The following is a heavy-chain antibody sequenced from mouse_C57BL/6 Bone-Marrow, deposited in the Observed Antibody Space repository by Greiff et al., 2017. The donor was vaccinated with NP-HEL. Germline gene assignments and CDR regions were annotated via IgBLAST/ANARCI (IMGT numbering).Heavy chain of an antibody. CDR3: ARRGDYLTGTGAY. V-gene: IGHV1-64*01. Sequence: QVQLQQPGAELVKPGASVKLSCKASGYTFTSYWMHWVKQRPGQGLEWIGMIHPNSGSTNYNEKFKSKATLTVDKSSSTAYMQLSSLTSEDSAVYYCARRGDYLTGTGAYWGQGTLVTVSA. CDR1: GYTFTSYW. CDR2: IHPNSGST. D-gene: IGHD4-1*01. J-gene: IGHJ3*01.